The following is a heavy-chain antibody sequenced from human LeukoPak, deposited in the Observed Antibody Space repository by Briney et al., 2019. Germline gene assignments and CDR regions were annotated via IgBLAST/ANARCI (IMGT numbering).Heavy chain of an antibody. J-gene: IGHJ3*02. V-gene: IGHV3-30*18. Sequence: GRSLRLSCAASGFTFSSYGMHWVRQAPGKGLEWVAVISYDGSNKYYADSVKGRFTISRDNSKNTLYLQMNSLRAEDTAVYYCAKSARSPKLRYFDWLLSGAFDIWGQGTTVTVSS. D-gene: IGHD3-9*01. CDR3: AKSARSPKLRYFDWLLSGAFDI. CDR2: ISYDGSNK. CDR1: GFTFSSYG.